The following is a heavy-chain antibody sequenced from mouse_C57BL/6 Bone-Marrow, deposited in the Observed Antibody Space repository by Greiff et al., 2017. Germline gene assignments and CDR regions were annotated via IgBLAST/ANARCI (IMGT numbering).Heavy chain of an antibody. V-gene: IGHV1-81*01. CDR2: IYPRSGNT. CDR3: ARSTLYYFDY. CDR1: GYTFTSYG. Sequence: VQLVESGAELARPGASVKLSCKASGYTFTSYGISWVKQRTGQGLEWIGEIYPRSGNTYYNEKFKGKATLTADKSSSTAYMELRSLTTEDAAVDFCARSTLYYFDYWGQGTTLTVSS. D-gene: IGHD4-1*02. J-gene: IGHJ2*01.